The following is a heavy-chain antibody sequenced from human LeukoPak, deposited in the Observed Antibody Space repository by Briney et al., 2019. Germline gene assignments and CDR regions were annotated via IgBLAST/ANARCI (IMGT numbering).Heavy chain of an antibody. Sequence: SETLSLTCTVSGGSISSYYWSWIRQPPGKGLEWIGYIYYSGSTNYNPSLKSRVTISVDTSKNQYSLELNSVTATDAAVYYCARGSGSLEFWGQGTLVTVSS. CDR1: GGSISSYY. CDR3: ARGSGSLEF. V-gene: IGHV4-59*01. J-gene: IGHJ4*02. CDR2: IYYSGST. D-gene: IGHD1-1*01.